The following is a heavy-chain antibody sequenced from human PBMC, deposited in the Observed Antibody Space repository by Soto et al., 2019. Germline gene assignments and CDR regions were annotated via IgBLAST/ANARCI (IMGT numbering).Heavy chain of an antibody. CDR3: ARLPAYSSPHDAFDI. CDR2: IYPGDSDT. Sequence: GESLKISCKGSGYSFTSYWIGWVRQMPGKGLEWTGIIYPGDSDTRYSPSFQGQVTISADKSISTAYLQWSSLKASDTAMYYCARLPAYSSPHDAFDIWGQGTMVTVSS. V-gene: IGHV5-51*01. J-gene: IGHJ3*02. D-gene: IGHD6-13*01. CDR1: GYSFTSYW.